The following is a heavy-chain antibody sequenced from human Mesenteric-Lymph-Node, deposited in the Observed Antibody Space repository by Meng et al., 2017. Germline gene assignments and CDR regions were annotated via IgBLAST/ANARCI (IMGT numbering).Heavy chain of an antibody. J-gene: IGHJ4*02. V-gene: IGHV1-18*01. CDR3: AKSKHFYGSGSFFKISSEFDQ. CDR1: RNTFTSNA. CDR2: ISAYNGFT. D-gene: IGHD3-10*01. Sequence: ASVKVSCKTSRNTFTSNAITWVRQAPGQGLEWMGWISAYNGFTKYAQMFQGRVTMTTQTSTSTVYLELRSLTSDDTAVYYCAKSKHFYGSGSFFKISSEFDQWGQGTLVTVSS.